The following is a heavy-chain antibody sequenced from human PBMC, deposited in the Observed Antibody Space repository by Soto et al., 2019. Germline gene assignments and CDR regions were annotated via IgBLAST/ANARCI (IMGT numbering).Heavy chain of an antibody. V-gene: IGHV3-48*01. J-gene: IGHJ4*02. CDR2: ISSSSNTI. Sequence: EVQLVESGGGLVQPGGSLRLSCAASGFTFTSYSMNWVRQAPGKGLEWVSYISSSSNTIYYADSVKGRFTISRDNAKNSLYLQMNSLRAEDTAVYYCARGGEDYGGNNYWGQGTLVTVSS. D-gene: IGHD4-17*01. CDR1: GFTFTSYS. CDR3: ARGGEDYGGNNY.